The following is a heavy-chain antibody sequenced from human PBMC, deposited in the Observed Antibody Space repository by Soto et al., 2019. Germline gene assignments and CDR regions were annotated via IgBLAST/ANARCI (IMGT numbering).Heavy chain of an antibody. J-gene: IGHJ6*03. CDR2: IYSGGST. D-gene: IGHD1-1*01. Sequence: GGSLRLSCAAPGFTVISNYMSWVPQPPGKGLEWVSVIYSGGSTYYADSVKGRFTISRDNSKNTLYLQMNSLRAEDTAVYYCARGRGELHTYYYMDVWGKGTTVTVSS. CDR1: GFTVISNY. CDR3: ARGRGELHTYYYMDV. V-gene: IGHV3-66*01.